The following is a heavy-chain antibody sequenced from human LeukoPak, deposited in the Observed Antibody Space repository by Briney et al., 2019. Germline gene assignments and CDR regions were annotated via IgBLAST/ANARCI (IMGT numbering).Heavy chain of an antibody. Sequence: PGGPLRLSCAASGFTFNSYAMSWVRQAPGKGLEWVSSISAGGATTYYADSVKGRFTISRDNSKDTLYLQMNSLRAEDTAVYYCAKGAPLYSSSPEYFQHWGQGTLVTVSS. CDR2: ISAGGATT. D-gene: IGHD6-13*01. V-gene: IGHV3-23*01. CDR3: AKGAPLYSSSPEYFQH. CDR1: GFTFNSYA. J-gene: IGHJ1*01.